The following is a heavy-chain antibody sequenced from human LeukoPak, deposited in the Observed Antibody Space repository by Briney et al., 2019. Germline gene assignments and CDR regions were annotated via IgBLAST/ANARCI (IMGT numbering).Heavy chain of an antibody. Sequence: GRSLRLSCAASGFTFDDYAMHWVRQAPGKGLEWVSGISWNSGRIGYADSVKGRFTISRDNAKNSLYLQMNSLRAEDTALYYCARGGAAAATDYWGQGTLVTVSS. CDR1: GFTFDDYA. J-gene: IGHJ4*02. V-gene: IGHV3-9*01. D-gene: IGHD6-13*01. CDR3: ARGGAAAATDY. CDR2: ISWNSGRI.